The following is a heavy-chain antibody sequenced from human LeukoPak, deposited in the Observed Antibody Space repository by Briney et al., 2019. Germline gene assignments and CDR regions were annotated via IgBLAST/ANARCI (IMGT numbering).Heavy chain of an antibody. Sequence: ASVKVSCKASGGTFSSYAISWVRQAPGQGLEWVGKIIPILGIANYAQKFQGRVTITADKSTSTAYMELSSLRSEDTAVYYCARSMGTGLLDYWGQGTLVTVSS. CDR2: IIPILGIA. V-gene: IGHV1-69*04. CDR1: GGTFSSYA. CDR3: ARSMGTGLLDY. J-gene: IGHJ4*02. D-gene: IGHD4-17*01.